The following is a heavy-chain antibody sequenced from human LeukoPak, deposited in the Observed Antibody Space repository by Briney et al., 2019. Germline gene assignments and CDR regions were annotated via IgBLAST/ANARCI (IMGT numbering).Heavy chain of an antibody. D-gene: IGHD3-22*01. CDR1: GGTFSSYA. CDR2: IIPIFGTA. Sequence: SVKVSCKASGGTFSSYAISWVRQAPGQGLEWMGGIIPIFGTANYAQKFQGRVTITADESTSTAYMELSSLRSEDTAVYYCARGDYYDSSGSRSGFDYWGQGTLATVSS. V-gene: IGHV1-69*13. CDR3: ARGDYYDSSGSRSGFDY. J-gene: IGHJ4*02.